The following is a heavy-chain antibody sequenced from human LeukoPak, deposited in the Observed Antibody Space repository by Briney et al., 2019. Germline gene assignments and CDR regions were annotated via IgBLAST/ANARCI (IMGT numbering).Heavy chain of an antibody. J-gene: IGHJ3*02. V-gene: IGHV4-39*07. CDR1: DGSISSSSYY. D-gene: IGHD3-10*01. CDR3: ARDWGYGSDAFDI. Sequence: SETLSLTCTVSDGSISSSSYYWGWIRQPPGKGLEWIGSIYYSGSTYYNPSLKSRVTISVDTSKNQFSLKLSSVTAADTAVYYCARDWGYGSDAFDIWGQGTMVTVSS. CDR2: IYYSGST.